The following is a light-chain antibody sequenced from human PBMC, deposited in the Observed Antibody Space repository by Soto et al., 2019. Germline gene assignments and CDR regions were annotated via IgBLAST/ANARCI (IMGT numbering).Light chain of an antibody. Sequence: DIHMTQSPSTLSASLGDRVSITCRARQSINSWLAWYQQKPGKAPKLLIYDASSLQSGVPSRFSGSESGAEFTLTISGLQPDDFATYYCQQYKNYPFTFGPGTKV. CDR3: QQYKNYPFT. V-gene: IGKV1-5*01. CDR1: QSINSW. CDR2: DAS. J-gene: IGKJ3*01.